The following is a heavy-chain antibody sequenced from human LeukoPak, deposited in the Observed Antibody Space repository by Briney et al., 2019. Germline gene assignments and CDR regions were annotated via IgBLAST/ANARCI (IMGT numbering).Heavy chain of an antibody. J-gene: IGHJ4*02. CDR1: GGTFSSYT. V-gene: IGHV1-69*02. CDR2: IIPILGIA. D-gene: IGHD3-22*01. CDR3: ARNYYDSSGYYSPFDY. Sequence: SVKVSCKASGGTFSSYTISWVRQAPGQGLEWMGRIIPILGIANYAQKFQGRVTITADKSTSTAYMELSSLRSEDTAVYYCARNYYDSSGYYSPFDYWGQGTLVTVSS.